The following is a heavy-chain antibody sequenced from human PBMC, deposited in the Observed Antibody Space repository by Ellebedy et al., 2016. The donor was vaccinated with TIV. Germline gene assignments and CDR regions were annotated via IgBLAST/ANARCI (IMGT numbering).Heavy chain of an antibody. V-gene: IGHV3-7*01. CDR3: SRHTDYALDY. D-gene: IGHD4-17*01. CDR2: IKQDGSEK. J-gene: IGHJ4*02. Sequence: GGSLRLSCVASGFTFSIYWMSWVRQAPGKGLECVANIKQDGSEKSYVDSVKGRFTISRDNAKNSLYLQMNSLRAEDTAVYYCSRHTDYALDYWGQGALVTVSS. CDR1: GFTFSIYW.